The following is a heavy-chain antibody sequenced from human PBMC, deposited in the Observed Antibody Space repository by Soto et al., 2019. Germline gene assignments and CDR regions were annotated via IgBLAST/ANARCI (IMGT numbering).Heavy chain of an antibody. V-gene: IGHV4-31*03. J-gene: IGHJ4*02. CDR3: ARGKAAAGTVAPAYYFDY. CDR1: GGSISSGGYY. Sequence: SETLSLTCTVSGGSISSGGYYWSWIRQHPGKGLEWIGYIYYSGSTYYNPSLKSRVTISVDTSKNQFSLKLSSVTAADTAVYYCARGKAAAGTVAPAYYFDYWGQGTLVTVSS. D-gene: IGHD6-13*01. CDR2: IYYSGST.